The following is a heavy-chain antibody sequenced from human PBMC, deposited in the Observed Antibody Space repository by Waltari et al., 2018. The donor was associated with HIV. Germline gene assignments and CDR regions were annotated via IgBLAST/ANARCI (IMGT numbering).Heavy chain of an antibody. D-gene: IGHD1-26*01. Sequence: EVQLVESGGGLVQPGGSLRLSCAASGFTVSSNYMSWVRQAPGKGRGWVSVIYSGGSTYYADSVKGRVTISRDNSKNTLYLQMNSLRAEDMAVYYCAREADSAYYYYGMDVWGQGTTVTVSS. CDR2: IYSGGST. CDR3: AREADSAYYYYGMDV. J-gene: IGHJ6*02. CDR1: GFTVSSNY. V-gene: IGHV3-66*02.